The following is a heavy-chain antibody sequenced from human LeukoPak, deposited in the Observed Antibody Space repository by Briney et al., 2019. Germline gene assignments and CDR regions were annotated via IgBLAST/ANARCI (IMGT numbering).Heavy chain of an antibody. Sequence: SETLSLTCGVYGGSFSGYYWSWNRQPPGKGLEWIGEINHSGSTNYNPSLKSRVTISVDTSRNQFSLRLSSVTAADTAVYYCARGLPSTVFDYWGQGILATVSS. J-gene: IGHJ4*02. CDR3: ARGLPSTVFDY. V-gene: IGHV4-34*01. CDR1: GGSFSGYY. D-gene: IGHD2/OR15-2a*01. CDR2: INHSGST.